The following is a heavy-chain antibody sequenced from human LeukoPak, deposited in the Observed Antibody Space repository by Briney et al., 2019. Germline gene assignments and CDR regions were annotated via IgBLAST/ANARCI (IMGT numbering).Heavy chain of an antibody. CDR3: ARDADIVVVPAAMRDAFDI. J-gene: IGHJ3*02. V-gene: IGHV4-4*02. CDR1: GGSISSSNW. D-gene: IGHD2-2*01. Sequence: SGTLSLTCAVSGGSISSSNWWSWVRPFPGKGLEWIGEIYHSGSINYSPSLKSRVTISVDKSKNQFSLKLSSVTAADTAVYYCARDADIVVVPAAMRDAFDIWGQGTMVTVSS. CDR2: IYHSGSI.